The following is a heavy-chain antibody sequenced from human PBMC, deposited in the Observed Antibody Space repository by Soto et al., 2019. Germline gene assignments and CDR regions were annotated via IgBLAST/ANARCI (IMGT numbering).Heavy chain of an antibody. J-gene: IGHJ4*02. Sequence: QVQLLQSGAEVKKPGASVNVSCKASGYTFTVYYMHWVRQAPGQGLEWMGWINPKSGGTMYPQKFQGRVTMTWDTSISTADVALTRLRSDDTAVDFCARDLAKGGGSAGFDYWGQGTLVTVSS. D-gene: IGHD1-26*01. CDR2: INPKSGGT. CDR3: ARDLAKGGGSAGFDY. CDR1: GYTFTVYY. V-gene: IGHV1-2*02.